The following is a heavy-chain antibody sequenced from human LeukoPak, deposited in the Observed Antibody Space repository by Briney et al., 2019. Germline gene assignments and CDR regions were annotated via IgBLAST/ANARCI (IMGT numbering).Heavy chain of an antibody. CDR3: AKSGYNRFDY. CDR1: GFTFSNSW. J-gene: IGHJ4*02. D-gene: IGHD5-24*01. Sequence: GGSLRLSCAASGFTFSNSWMTWDRQAPGKGLEWVANINQYGSERYYVDSVKGRFTISRDNAKNSLYLQMNSLRAEDTAVYYCAKSGYNRFDYWGQGTLVTVSS. V-gene: IGHV3-7*03. CDR2: INQYGSER.